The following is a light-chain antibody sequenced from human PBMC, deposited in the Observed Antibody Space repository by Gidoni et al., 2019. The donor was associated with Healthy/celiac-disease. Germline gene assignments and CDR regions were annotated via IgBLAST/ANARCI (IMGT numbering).Light chain of an antibody. CDR1: SSAVGSYNL. Sequence: QSGLTQPASVSGAPGQSITMSCTGTSSAVGSYNLVSWYQQHPGKAPKLMIYEVSKRPSGVSTRFSGSKSGNTASLTISGLQAEDEADYYCCSYAGSSTWVFGGGTKLTVL. CDR2: EVS. CDR3: CSYAGSSTWV. V-gene: IGLV2-23*02. J-gene: IGLJ3*02.